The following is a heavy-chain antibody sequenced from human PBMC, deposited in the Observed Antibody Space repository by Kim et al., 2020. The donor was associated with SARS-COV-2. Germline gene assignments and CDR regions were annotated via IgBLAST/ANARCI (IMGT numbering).Heavy chain of an antibody. CDR3: GRAGTLGSSCCIYYFDY. J-gene: IGHJ4*02. V-gene: IGHV3-74*01. CDR1: GFTFSSYW. CDR2: INSDGSST. D-gene: IGHD6-13*01. Sequence: GGSLRLSCAAPGFTFSSYWMHWVRQAPGKGLVWVSRINSDGSSTSYADSVKGRFTISRDNAKNTLYLQMNSLRAEDTAVYYCGRAGTLGSSCCIYYFDYWGQGTLVTVSS.